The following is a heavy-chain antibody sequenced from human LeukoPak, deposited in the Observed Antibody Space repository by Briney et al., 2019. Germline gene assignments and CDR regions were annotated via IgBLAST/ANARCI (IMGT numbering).Heavy chain of an antibody. CDR2: ISYDGSNK. V-gene: IGHV3-30*03. Sequence: GGSLRLSCAASGFTFSSYGMHWVRQAPGKGLEWVAVISYDGSNKYYADSVKGRFTISRDISKNTLYLQMNSLRAEDTAVYYCAREARITMIVVADLDPWGQGTLVTVSS. CDR1: GFTFSSYG. J-gene: IGHJ5*02. CDR3: AREARITMIVVADLDP. D-gene: IGHD3-22*01.